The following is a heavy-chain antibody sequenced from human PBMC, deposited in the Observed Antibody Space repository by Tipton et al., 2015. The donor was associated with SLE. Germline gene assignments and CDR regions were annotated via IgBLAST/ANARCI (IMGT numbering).Heavy chain of an antibody. V-gene: IGHV3-30*03. CDR1: GFTFSNYA. CDR2: TSFDGSYK. CDR3: ATRWQHYDSSCFDAFDL. Sequence: SLRLSCAASGFTFSNYAMSWVRQAPGKGLEWVAVTSFDGSYKHYGDSVKGRFTISRGNSNNTLYLQVNSLKPEDTAVYYCATRWQHYDSSCFDAFDLWDQWTMVSVPS. J-gene: IGHJ3*01. D-gene: IGHD3-22*01.